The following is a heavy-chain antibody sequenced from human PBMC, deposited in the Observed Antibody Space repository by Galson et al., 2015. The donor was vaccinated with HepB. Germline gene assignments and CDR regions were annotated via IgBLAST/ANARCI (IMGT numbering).Heavy chain of an antibody. D-gene: IGHD3-10*01. CDR2: IIPIFGTA. CDR1: GGTFSSYA. CDR3: AKTYYYGSGSYRLYYYHMDV. J-gene: IGHJ6*03. Sequence: SVKVSCKASGGTFSSYAISWVRQAPGQGLEWMGGIIPIFGTANYAQKFQGRVTITADESTSTAYMELSSLRSEDTAVYYCAKTYYYGSGSYRLYYYHMDVWGKGTTVTVSS. V-gene: IGHV1-69*13.